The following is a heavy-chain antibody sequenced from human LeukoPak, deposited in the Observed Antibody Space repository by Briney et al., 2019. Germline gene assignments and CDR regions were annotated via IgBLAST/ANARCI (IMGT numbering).Heavy chain of an antibody. CDR1: GFTFSSYS. V-gene: IGHV3-21*01. J-gene: IGHJ4*02. CDR3: ARDIYCTNTVCYFDS. CDR2: ISSSSSYI. D-gene: IGHD2-8*01. Sequence: GGSLRLSCAASGFTFSSYSMNWVRQAPGKGLEWVSSISSSSSYIYYADSVKGRFTISRDNAENSLYLQMNSLRAEDTAEYYCARDIYCTNTVCYFDSWGQGTLVTVSS.